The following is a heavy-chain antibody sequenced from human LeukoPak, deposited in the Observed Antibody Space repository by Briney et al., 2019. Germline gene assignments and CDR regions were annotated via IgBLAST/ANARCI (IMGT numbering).Heavy chain of an antibody. V-gene: IGHV4-61*01. D-gene: IGHD3-22*01. CDR2: IYYSGSS. CDR1: GGSIRSSYYY. Sequence: PSETLSLTCTVSGGSIRSSYYYWSWIRQPPGKGLEWIGYIYYSGSSNYNPSLKSRVTISVDRSKNQYSLKLSSVTAADTAVYYCARGVEDSSGYYSYSDCWGQGTLVTVSS. CDR3: ARGVEDSSGYYSYSDC. J-gene: IGHJ4*02.